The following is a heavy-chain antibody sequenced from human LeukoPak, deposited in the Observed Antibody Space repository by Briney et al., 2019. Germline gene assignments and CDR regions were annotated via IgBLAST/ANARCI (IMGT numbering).Heavy chain of an antibody. V-gene: IGHV1-18*01. Sequence: ASVKVSCKASGYTFTSYGISWVRQAPGQGLEWMGWISAYNGNTNYAQKLQGRVTMTTDTSTSTAYMELRSLRSDDTAVYYCGRLSPTLFLRSSRRKYYFDYWGQGTLVTVSS. J-gene: IGHJ4*02. CDR2: ISAYNGNT. CDR3: GRLSPTLFLRSSRRKYYFDY. D-gene: IGHD6-13*01. CDR1: GYTFTSYG.